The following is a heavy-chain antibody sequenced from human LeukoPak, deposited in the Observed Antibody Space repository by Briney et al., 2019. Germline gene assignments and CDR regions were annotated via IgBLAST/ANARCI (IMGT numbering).Heavy chain of an antibody. J-gene: IGHJ5*02. CDR3: ARGMRLRSWFDP. V-gene: IGHV3-53*01. D-gene: IGHD2-21*02. CDR1: GFTVSSNY. Sequence: GGSLRLSCAASGFTVSSNYMSWVRQAPGKGLEWVSVIYSGGSTYYADSVKGRLTISRVNSKNTLYLQMNSLRAEDTAVYYCARGMRLRSWFDPWGQGTLVTVSS. CDR2: IYSGGST.